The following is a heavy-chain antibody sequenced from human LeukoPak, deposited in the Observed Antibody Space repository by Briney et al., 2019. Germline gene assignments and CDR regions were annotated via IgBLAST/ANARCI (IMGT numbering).Heavy chain of an antibody. CDR2: IYYSGST. CDR1: GGSISSSSYY. V-gene: IGHV4-39*07. D-gene: IGHD2-2*01. Sequence: PSETLSLTCSVSGGSISSSSYYWGWIRQPPGKGLEWIGSIYYSGSTYYNPSLKSRVTISVDTSKNQFSLKLSSVTAADTAVYYCARDMCSSTSCLVDPWGQGTLVTVSS. CDR3: ARDMCSSTSCLVDP. J-gene: IGHJ5*02.